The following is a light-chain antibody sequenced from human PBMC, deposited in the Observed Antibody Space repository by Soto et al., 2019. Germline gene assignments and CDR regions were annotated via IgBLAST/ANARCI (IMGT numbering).Light chain of an antibody. CDR2: EVS. Sequence: QSALTQPPSASGSPGQSVTISCTGTSSDVGGYNYVSWYQQHPGKAPKAMIYEVSKRPSGVPDRFSGSKSGNTASLTVSGLQAEDEADYYCSSYAGSNNFQVFGGGTQLTVL. J-gene: IGLJ2*01. CDR1: SSDVGGYNY. CDR3: SSYAGSNNFQV. V-gene: IGLV2-8*01.